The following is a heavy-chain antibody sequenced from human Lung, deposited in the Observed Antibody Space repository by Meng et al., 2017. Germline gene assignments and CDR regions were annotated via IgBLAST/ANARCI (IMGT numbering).Heavy chain of an antibody. CDR1: WGSVSDYY. Sequence: VHRRQWAAALLNTTAPLAPTCVVSWGSVSDYYVSWIRQPPGKGLEWIGEINHSGSTNYNPSLESRATISVDTSQNNLSLKLSSVTAADSAVYYCARGPTTMAHDFDYWGQGTLVTVSS. CDR3: ARGPTTMAHDFDY. CDR2: INHSGST. V-gene: IGHV4-34*01. D-gene: IGHD4-11*01. J-gene: IGHJ4*02.